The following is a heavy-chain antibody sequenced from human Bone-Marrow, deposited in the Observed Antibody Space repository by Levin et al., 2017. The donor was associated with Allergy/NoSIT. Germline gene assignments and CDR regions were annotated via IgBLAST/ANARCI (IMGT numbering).Heavy chain of an antibody. CDR2: ISGSGGST. CDR3: AKVRHDSSDYRAFDI. CDR1: GFTFSSYA. J-gene: IGHJ3*02. Sequence: AGGSLRLSCAASGFTFSSYAMSWVRQAPGKGLEWVSAISGSGGSTYYADSVKGRFTISRDNSKNTLYLQMNSLRAEDTAVYYCAKVRHDSSDYRAFDIWGQGTMVTVSS. V-gene: IGHV3-23*01. D-gene: IGHD3-22*01.